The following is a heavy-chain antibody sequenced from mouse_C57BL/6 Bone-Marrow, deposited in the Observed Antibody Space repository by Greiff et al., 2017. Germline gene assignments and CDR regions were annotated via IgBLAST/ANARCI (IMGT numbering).Heavy chain of an antibody. CDR2: ISDGGSYT. D-gene: IGHD1-1*02. V-gene: IGHV5-4*01. CDR1: GFTFSSYA. CDR3: ARDQDYSGTYWAMDY. Sequence: EVKLMESGGGLVKPGGSLKLSCAASGFTFSSYAMSWVRQTPEKRLEWVATISDGGSYTYYPDNVKGRFTISRDNAKNNLYLQMSHLKSEDTAMYYCARDQDYSGTYWAMDYWGQGTSVTVSS. J-gene: IGHJ4*01.